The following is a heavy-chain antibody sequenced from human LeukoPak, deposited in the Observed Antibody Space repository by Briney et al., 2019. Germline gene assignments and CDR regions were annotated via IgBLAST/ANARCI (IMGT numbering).Heavy chain of an antibody. CDR1: GFTFSSYA. CDR2: ISYDGSNK. J-gene: IGHJ4*02. Sequence: GRSLRLSCAASGFTFSSYAMHWVRQAPGKGLEWVAVISYDGSNKYYADSVKGRFTISRDNSKNTLYLQMNSLRAEDTAVYYCARDSATVGTPQYWGQGTLVTVSS. CDR3: ARDSATVGTPQY. D-gene: IGHD4-23*01. V-gene: IGHV3-30-3*01.